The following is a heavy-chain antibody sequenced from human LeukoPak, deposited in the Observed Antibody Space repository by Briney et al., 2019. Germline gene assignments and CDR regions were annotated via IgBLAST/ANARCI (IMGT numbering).Heavy chain of an antibody. CDR1: GFTFSSYA. V-gene: IGHV3-72*01. CDR2: IGNKVNTYTT. Sequence: GGSLRLPCAASGFTFSSYAMTWVRQAPGKGLEWVGRIGNKVNTYTTEYAASVKGRFTISRDDSKNSLYLQMNSLKTEDTAVYYCTRRRFYFDYWGQGTLVTVSS. J-gene: IGHJ4*02. CDR3: TRRRFYFDY.